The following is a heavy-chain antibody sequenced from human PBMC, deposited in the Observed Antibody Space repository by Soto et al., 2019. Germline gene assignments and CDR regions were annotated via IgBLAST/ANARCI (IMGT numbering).Heavy chain of an antibody. V-gene: IGHV3-9*01. CDR1: GFTFDDFA. CDR2: INWNSGSL. J-gene: IGHJ5*02. Sequence: EVQLVESGGGLVQPGRSLRLSCAVSGFTFDDFAVHWVRQAPGKGLEWVSGINWNSGSLAYADSVKGRFTISRDNAKNSLYLHLNSLRAEDTAFYYCAKAPHLITYWFDTWGQGTLVTVSS. CDR3: AKAPHLITYWFDT. D-gene: IGHD3-16*01.